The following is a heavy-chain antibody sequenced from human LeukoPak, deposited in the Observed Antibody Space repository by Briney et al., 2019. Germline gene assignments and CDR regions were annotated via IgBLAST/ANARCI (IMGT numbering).Heavy chain of an antibody. CDR3: ARRSAEKGAFDI. CDR1: GFTFSSYG. CDR2: IWYDGSNK. D-gene: IGHD3-3*01. V-gene: IGHV3-33*01. J-gene: IGHJ3*02. Sequence: GRSLRLSCAASGFTFSSYGMHWVRQAPGKGLEWVAVIWYDGSNKYYADSVKGRFTISRDNSKNTLYLQMNSLRAEDTAVYYCARRSAEKGAFDIWGQGTMVTVSS.